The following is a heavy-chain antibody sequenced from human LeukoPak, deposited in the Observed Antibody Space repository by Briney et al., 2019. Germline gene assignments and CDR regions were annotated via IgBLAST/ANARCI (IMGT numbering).Heavy chain of an antibody. Sequence: PGGSLRLSCAASGFTFSSYAMSWVRQAPGKGLEWVSAISGSGGSTYYADSVKGRFTISRDNSKNTLYLQMNSLRAEDTAVYYCANRITMVRGVIPQYFQHWGQGTLVTVSS. CDR1: GFTFSSYA. CDR3: ANRITMVRGVIPQYFQH. CDR2: ISGSGGST. D-gene: IGHD3-10*01. V-gene: IGHV3-23*01. J-gene: IGHJ1*01.